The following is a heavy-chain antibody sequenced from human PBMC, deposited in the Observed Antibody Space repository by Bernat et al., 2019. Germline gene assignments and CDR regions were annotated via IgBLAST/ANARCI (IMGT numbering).Heavy chain of an antibody. V-gene: IGHV3-30*04. D-gene: IGHD1-7*01. Sequence: QVQLVESGGGVVQPGRSLRLSCAASGFTFSSYAMHWVRQAPGKGLEWVAVISYDGSNKYYADSVKGRFTISRDNSKNTLYLQMNSLRAEDTAVYYCGRDERRKGNYLFDYWGQGTLVTVSS. CDR3: GRDERRKGNYLFDY. CDR2: ISYDGSNK. CDR1: GFTFSSYA. J-gene: IGHJ4*02.